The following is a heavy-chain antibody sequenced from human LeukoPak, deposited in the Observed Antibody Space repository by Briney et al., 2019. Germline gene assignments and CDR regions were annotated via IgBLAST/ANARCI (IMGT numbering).Heavy chain of an antibody. J-gene: IGHJ4*02. CDR2: ISSASGSI. Sequence: GGSLRLSCVASGFTFSSNSMNLVRQAPGKGLEWVSYISSASGSIYYADSVKGRFTVSRDNAKNSLFLQMNSLRAEDTAVYYCARLPAYCSSTSCYYDYWGQGTLVTVSS. CDR3: ARLPAYCSSTSCYYDY. D-gene: IGHD2-2*01. V-gene: IGHV3-48*04. CDR1: GFTFSSNS.